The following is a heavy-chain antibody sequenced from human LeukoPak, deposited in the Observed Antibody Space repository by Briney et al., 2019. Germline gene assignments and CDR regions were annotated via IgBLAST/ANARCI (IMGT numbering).Heavy chain of an antibody. Sequence: PGGSLRLSCAASGVTVSNNYISWVRQAPGKGLEWVSVMYSTGIIQYGNSVRGRFTISRDNSKNTVYLQMNSLKPEDTAVYYCARDPGGGPTHGYWGQGTLVTVSS. V-gene: IGHV3-66*03. CDR2: MYSTGII. CDR1: GVTVSNNY. J-gene: IGHJ4*02. CDR3: ARDPGGGPTHGY. D-gene: IGHD1-26*01.